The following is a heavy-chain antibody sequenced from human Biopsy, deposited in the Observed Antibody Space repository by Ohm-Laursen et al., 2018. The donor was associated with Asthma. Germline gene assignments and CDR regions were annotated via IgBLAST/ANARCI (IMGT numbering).Heavy chain of an antibody. D-gene: IGHD3-10*01. J-gene: IGHJ4*02. V-gene: IGHV1-2*06. Sequence: GSSVKVSCKASGYTFNAYYIHWVRQAPGQGLEWMGRINPNTGGTDHAQQFQGRVTMTRDTSISTAYMELNRLTSDDTAVYYCARLTYGSGSDYFDYWGQGALVTVSS. CDR3: ARLTYGSGSDYFDY. CDR2: INPNTGGT. CDR1: GYTFNAYY.